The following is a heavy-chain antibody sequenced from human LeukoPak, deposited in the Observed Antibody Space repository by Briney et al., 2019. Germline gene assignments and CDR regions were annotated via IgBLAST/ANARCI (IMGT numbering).Heavy chain of an antibody. D-gene: IGHD6-13*01. CDR2: IYSGGAT. Sequence: PGGSLRLSCAASGFTVNRTYMSWVRQAPGRGLEWVSVIYSGGATYYSDSVKGRFTISRDNSKNTLYLQMNSLRAEDTAVYYCARDPQSSQQLVSYWGQGTLVTVSS. V-gene: IGHV3-66*01. CDR1: GFTVNRTY. J-gene: IGHJ4*02. CDR3: ARDPQSSQQLVSY.